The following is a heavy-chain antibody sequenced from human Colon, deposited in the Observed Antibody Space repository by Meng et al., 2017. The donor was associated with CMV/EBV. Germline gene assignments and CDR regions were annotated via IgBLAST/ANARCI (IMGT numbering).Heavy chain of an antibody. D-gene: IGHD5-18*01. J-gene: IGHJ4*02. V-gene: IGHV4-4*07. CDR3: AVQPCYDGYCYFDY. CDR2: IYIRGGT. CDR1: GVSFSHYY. Sequence: QVRRQESGPGLVKPSATLSLTCTVSGVSFSHYYWSWIRQPAGKGPEWIGRIYIRGGTNYNPSLKSRVTMSVDTSKNQFSLKLSSVTAADTAVYYCAVQPCYDGYCYFDYWGQGTLVTVSS.